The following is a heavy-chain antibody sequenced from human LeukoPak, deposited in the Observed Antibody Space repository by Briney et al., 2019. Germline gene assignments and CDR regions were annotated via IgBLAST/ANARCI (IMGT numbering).Heavy chain of an antibody. D-gene: IGHD6-13*01. Sequence: VKVSCKASGYTFTSYGISWVRQAPGQGLEWMGWISAYNGNTNYAQKLQGRVTMTTDTSTSTAYVELRSLRSDDTAVYYCASSWSDDAFDIWGQGTMVTVSS. CDR1: GYTFTSYG. J-gene: IGHJ3*02. V-gene: IGHV1-18*01. CDR3: ASSWSDDAFDI. CDR2: ISAYNGNT.